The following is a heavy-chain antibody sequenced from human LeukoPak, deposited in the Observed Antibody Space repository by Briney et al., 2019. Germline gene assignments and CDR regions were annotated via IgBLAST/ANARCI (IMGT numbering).Heavy chain of an antibody. CDR3: ARTSLPSIAAPAFDP. D-gene: IGHD6-6*01. V-gene: IGHV1-69*13. CDR1: GGTFSSYA. Sequence: SVKVSCKASGGTFSSYAISWVRQAPGQGPEWMGGIIPIFGTANYAQKFQGRVTITADESTSTAYMELSSLRSEDTAVYYCARTSLPSIAAPAFDPWGQGTLVTVSS. CDR2: IIPIFGTA. J-gene: IGHJ5*02.